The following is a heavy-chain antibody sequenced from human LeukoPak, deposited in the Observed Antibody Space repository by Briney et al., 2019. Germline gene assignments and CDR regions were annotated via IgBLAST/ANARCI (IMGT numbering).Heavy chain of an antibody. CDR1: GYTFTSYG. CDR2: ISAYNGNT. CDR3: ARDTPLEYYYDSSGYYRKFDY. Sequence: ASVKVSCKAPGYTFTSYGISWVRQAPGQGLEWMGWISAYNGNTNYAQKLQGRVTMTTDTSTSTAYMELRSLRSDDTAVYYCARDTPLEYYYDSSGYYRKFDYWGQGTLVTVSS. D-gene: IGHD3-22*01. J-gene: IGHJ4*02. V-gene: IGHV1-18*01.